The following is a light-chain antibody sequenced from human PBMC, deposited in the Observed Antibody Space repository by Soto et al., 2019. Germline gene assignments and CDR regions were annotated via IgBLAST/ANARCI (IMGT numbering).Light chain of an antibody. Sequence: QSALTQPASVSGSPGQSITLSCTGTSSDVGGYNYVSWYQQHPGKAPQLMIYDVSNRPAAVSNRFSGSKSGNTASLTISGRQAEDGADYYCSSYTSSSTLVVFGGGTKVTVL. V-gene: IGLV2-14*01. CDR1: SSDVGGYNY. CDR2: DVS. J-gene: IGLJ2*01. CDR3: SSYTSSSTLVV.